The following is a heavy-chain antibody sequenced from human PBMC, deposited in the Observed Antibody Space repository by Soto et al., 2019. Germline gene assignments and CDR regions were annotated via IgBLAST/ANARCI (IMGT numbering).Heavy chain of an antibody. Sequence: PSETLSLTCTVSGGSISSSNHYWGWIRQPPGKGLEWIGSMYYSGSTYYNPSLKSRVTISVDTSKNQFSLKLSSVTAADTAVYYCARLLWFGELGVDIWGQGTMVTVS. CDR1: GGSISSSNHY. CDR3: ARLLWFGELGVDI. CDR2: MYYSGST. V-gene: IGHV4-39*07. D-gene: IGHD3-10*01. J-gene: IGHJ3*02.